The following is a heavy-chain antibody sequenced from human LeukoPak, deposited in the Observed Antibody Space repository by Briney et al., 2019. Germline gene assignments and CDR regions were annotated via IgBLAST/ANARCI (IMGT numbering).Heavy chain of an antibody. J-gene: IGHJ6*02. D-gene: IGHD5-18*01. CDR2: ISYDGSNK. CDR1: GFILSNHW. Sequence: GGSLRLSCAASGFILSNHWMTWVRQAPGKGLEWVAVISYDGSNKYYADSVKGRFTISRDNSKNTLYLQMNSLRAEDTAVYYCARNVDTTMADVYYYYGMDVWGQGTTVTVSS. V-gene: IGHV3-30-3*01. CDR3: ARNVDTTMADVYYYYGMDV.